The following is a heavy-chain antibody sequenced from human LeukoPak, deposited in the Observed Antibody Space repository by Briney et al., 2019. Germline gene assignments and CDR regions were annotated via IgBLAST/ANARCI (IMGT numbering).Heavy chain of an antibody. CDR2: IKEDGSKK. V-gene: IGHV3-7*03. CDR3: AKDAQPRSRWFDP. CDR1: GFTFSSYW. D-gene: IGHD3-16*01. J-gene: IGHJ5*02. Sequence: SLRLSCAASGFTFSSYWMTWVRQAPGKGLEWVANIKEDGSKKNYVDSVKGRFTISRDNAKNSLYLQMNTLRAEDTAMYYCAKDAQPRSRWFDPWGQGTLVTVSS.